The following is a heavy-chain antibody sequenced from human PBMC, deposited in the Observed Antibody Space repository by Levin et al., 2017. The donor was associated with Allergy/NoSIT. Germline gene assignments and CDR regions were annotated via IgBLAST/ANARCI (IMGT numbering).Heavy chain of an antibody. Sequence: SETLSLTCTVSGGSISSGDYYWSWIRQPPGKGLEWIGYIYYSGSTYYNPSLKSRVTISVDTSKNQFSLKLSSVTAADTAVYYCARDLAAGFIGENGMDVWGQGTTVTVSS. CDR3: ARDLAAGFIGENGMDV. D-gene: IGHD3-16*02. V-gene: IGHV4-30-4*01. J-gene: IGHJ6*02. CDR1: GGSISSGDYY. CDR2: IYYSGST.